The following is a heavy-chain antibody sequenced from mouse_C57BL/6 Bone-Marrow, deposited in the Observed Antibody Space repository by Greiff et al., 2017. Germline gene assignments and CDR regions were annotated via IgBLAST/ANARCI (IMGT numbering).Heavy chain of an antibody. CDR1: GYTFTDYY. Sequence: QVQLQQSGAELVKPGASVKISCKASGYTFTDYYINWVKQRPGQGLEWIGKIGPGSGSTYYNEKFKGKATLTADKSSSTAYMHLSSLTSENSAVEICAHKYCAMDYWGKGTTVTVSS. V-gene: IGHV1-77*01. J-gene: IGHJ4*01. CDR3: AHKYCAMDY. CDR2: IGPGSGST.